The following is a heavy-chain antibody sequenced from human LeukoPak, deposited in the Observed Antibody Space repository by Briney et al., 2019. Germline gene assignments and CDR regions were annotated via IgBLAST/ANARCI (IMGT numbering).Heavy chain of an antibody. Sequence: GGSLRLSCAASGFTFSNYWMTWVRQAPGKGLEWVANVKQDGSEQYYVDSVKGRFTISRDNAKNSLYLQVNSLRAEDTAVYYCARWTVAGRFFDYWGQGTLVTVSS. CDR3: ARWTVAGRFFDY. CDR2: VKQDGSEQ. D-gene: IGHD6-19*01. CDR1: GFTFSNYW. J-gene: IGHJ4*02. V-gene: IGHV3-7*03.